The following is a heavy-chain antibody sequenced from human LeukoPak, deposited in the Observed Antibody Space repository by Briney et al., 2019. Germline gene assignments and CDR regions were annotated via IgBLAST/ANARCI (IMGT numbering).Heavy chain of an antibody. V-gene: IGHV3-66*01. Sequence: QAGGSLRLSCAASEFSVGSNYMTWVRQAPGKGLEWVSLIYSGGSTYYADSVKGRFTISRDNSKNTLYLQMNSLRAEDTAVYYCARAYHRYDSSGYYPWGQGTLVTVSS. D-gene: IGHD3-22*01. CDR3: ARAYHRYDSSGYYP. CDR1: EFSVGSNY. J-gene: IGHJ5*02. CDR2: IYSGGST.